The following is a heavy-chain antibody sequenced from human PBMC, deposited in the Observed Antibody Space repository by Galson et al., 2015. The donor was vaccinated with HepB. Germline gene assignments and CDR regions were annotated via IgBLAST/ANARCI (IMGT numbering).Heavy chain of an antibody. Sequence: SLRLSCAASGFTFDDYTMHWVRQAPGKGLEWVSLISWDGGSTYYADSVKGRFTISRDNSKNSLYLQMNSLRTEDTALYYCAKDMFPVNGPFDYWGQGTLVTVSS. J-gene: IGHJ4*02. CDR2: ISWDGGST. CDR1: GFTFDDYT. V-gene: IGHV3-43*01. D-gene: IGHD3-10*02. CDR3: AKDMFPVNGPFDY.